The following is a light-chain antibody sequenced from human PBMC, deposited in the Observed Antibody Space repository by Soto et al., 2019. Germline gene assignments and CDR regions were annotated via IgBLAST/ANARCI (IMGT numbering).Light chain of an antibody. CDR1: QSISSW. J-gene: IGKJ1*01. V-gene: IGKV1-5*03. CDR2: KAS. CDR3: QQYNSIPGT. Sequence: DTQMTQTPSSLSASVGDRVTITCRASQSISSWLAWYQQKPGKAPKLLIYKASSLESGVPSRFSGSGSGTEFTLTISSLQPDDFATYYCQQYNSIPGTFGQGTKVDIK.